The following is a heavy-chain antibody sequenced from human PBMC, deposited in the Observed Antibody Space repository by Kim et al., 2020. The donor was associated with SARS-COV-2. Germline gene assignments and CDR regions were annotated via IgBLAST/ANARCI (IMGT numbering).Heavy chain of an antibody. J-gene: IGHJ4*02. D-gene: IGHD1-26*01. CDR3: AREGEGGSGY. CDR2: IYYSGST. V-gene: IGHV4-61*01. CDR1: GGSVGSGSYY. Sequence: SETLSLTCTVSGGSVGSGSYYWSWIRQPPGKGLEWIGYIYYSGSTNYNPSLKSRVTISVDTSKNQFSLKLSSVTAADTAVYYCAREGEGGSGYWGQGTLVTVSS.